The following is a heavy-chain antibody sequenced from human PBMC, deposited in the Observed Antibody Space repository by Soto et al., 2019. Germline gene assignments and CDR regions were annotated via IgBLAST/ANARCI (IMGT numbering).Heavy chain of an antibody. V-gene: IGHV1-8*02. Sequence: ASVKVSRKASGYTFTTYNINWVRQATGQGLEXMXXMXPXXXKXXXAQKFQDRITLTRDTSITTDYMELSRLTSDDTAVYFCVRYSVAATYWGQGTQVTYPQ. D-gene: IGHD1-26*01. CDR3: VRYSVAATY. CDR2: MXPXXXKX. J-gene: IGHJ4*02. CDR1: GYTFTTYN.